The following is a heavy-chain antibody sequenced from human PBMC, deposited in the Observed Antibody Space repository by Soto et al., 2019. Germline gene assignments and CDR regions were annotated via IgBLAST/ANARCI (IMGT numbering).Heavy chain of an antibody. D-gene: IGHD1-1*01. CDR3: ARDRPRRRNTYYYGMDV. Sequence: PSETLSLTCTVSGGSISSGGYYWSWIRQHPGKGLEWIGYIYYSGSTYYNPSLKSRVTISVDTSKNQFSLKLSSVTAADTAVYYCARDRPRRRNTYYYGMDVWGQGTTVTVSS. V-gene: IGHV4-31*03. J-gene: IGHJ6*02. CDR2: IYYSGST. CDR1: GGSISSGGYY.